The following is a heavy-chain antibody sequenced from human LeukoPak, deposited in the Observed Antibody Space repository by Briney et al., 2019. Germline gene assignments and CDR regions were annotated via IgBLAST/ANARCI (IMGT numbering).Heavy chain of an antibody. CDR1: DESLNGYY. Sequence: SETLSLTCAVYDESLNGYYWSWIRQPPGKGLEWIGEMDDSGRTTYNPSLESRATISAERSKNQFSLKLTSVTAADTAVYYCASGSWSRRFAPWGQGTLVTVSS. CDR2: MDDSGRT. D-gene: IGHD1-14*01. V-gene: IGHV4-34*01. J-gene: IGHJ5*02. CDR3: ASGSWSRRFAP.